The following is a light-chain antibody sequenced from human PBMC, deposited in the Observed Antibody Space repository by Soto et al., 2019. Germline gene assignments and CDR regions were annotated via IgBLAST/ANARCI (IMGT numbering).Light chain of an antibody. CDR3: QSYDSSLSGLV. J-gene: IGLJ1*01. CDR1: SSNIGAGYD. Sequence: QSVLTQPPSVSGAPGQRVTISCTGSSSNIGAGYDVHWYQQLPGTAPKLLIYGISNRPSGVPDRFSGSKSGTSASLAITGLQAEDEADHYCQSYDSSLSGLVFGTGTKLTVL. CDR2: GIS. V-gene: IGLV1-40*01.